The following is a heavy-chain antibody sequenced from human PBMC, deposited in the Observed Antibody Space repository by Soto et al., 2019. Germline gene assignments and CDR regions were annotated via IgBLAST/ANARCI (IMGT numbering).Heavy chain of an antibody. D-gene: IGHD3-22*01. CDR3: AKDVPSRSNTYYYDSSGPPYDPNQAFDI. CDR1: GFTFSSYA. CDR2: ISGSGGST. Sequence: GGSLRLSCAASGFTFSSYAMSWVRQAPGKGLEWVSAISGSGGSTYYADSVKGRFTISRDNSKNTLDLQMNSLRAEDTAVYYCAKDVPSRSNTYYYDSSGPPYDPNQAFDIWGQGTMVTVSS. J-gene: IGHJ3*02. V-gene: IGHV3-23*01.